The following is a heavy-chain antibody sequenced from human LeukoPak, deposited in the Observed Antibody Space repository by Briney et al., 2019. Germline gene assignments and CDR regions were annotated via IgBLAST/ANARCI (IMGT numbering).Heavy chain of an antibody. V-gene: IGHV1-46*01. D-gene: IGHD6-13*01. Sequence: ASVKVSCKASGYTFTSYYMHWVRQAPGQGLEWMGIINPSGGSTSYAQKFQGRVTMTRDMSTSTVYMELSSLRSEDTAVYYCARDFRQQPAPYDAFDIWGQGTMVTVSS. CDR2: INPSGGST. J-gene: IGHJ3*02. CDR3: ARDFRQQPAPYDAFDI. CDR1: GYTFTSYY.